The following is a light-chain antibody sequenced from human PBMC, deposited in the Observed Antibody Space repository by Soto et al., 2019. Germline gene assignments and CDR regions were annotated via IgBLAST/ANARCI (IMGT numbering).Light chain of an antibody. Sequence: DIQMTQSPSSLSASVGDRVTITCRASQSISRYLNWYQQKPGKAPELLIYDASTLESGVPSRFSGSGSGTEFSLTISSLQPDDFATFYCQQYSSFSRTFGQGTKVDI. J-gene: IGKJ1*01. CDR3: QQYSSFSRT. CDR1: QSISRY. CDR2: DAS. V-gene: IGKV1-5*01.